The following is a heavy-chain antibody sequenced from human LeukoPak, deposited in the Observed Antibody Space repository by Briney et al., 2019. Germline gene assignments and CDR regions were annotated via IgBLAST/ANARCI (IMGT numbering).Heavy chain of an antibody. CDR2: IYTSGST. D-gene: IGHD3-16*01. V-gene: IGHV4-61*02. CDR1: GGSISSGSYY. Sequence: SQTLSLTCTVSGGSISSGSYYWRWIRQPAGTGLEWIGRIYTSGSTNYNPSLKSRVTISVDTSKNQFSLKLSSVTAADTAVYYCARETSQKGAHYMDVWGKGITVTISS. CDR3: ARETSQKGAHYMDV. J-gene: IGHJ6*03.